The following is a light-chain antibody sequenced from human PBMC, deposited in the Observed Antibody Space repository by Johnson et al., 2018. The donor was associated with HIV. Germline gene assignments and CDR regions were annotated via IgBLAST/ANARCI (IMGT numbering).Light chain of an antibody. CDR1: IANIGNNY. J-gene: IGLJ1*01. V-gene: IGLV1-51*02. Sequence: QSVLTQPPSVSAAPGQRVTISCSGGIANIGNNYVSWYQQLPGTAPKLLIYEHNKRPSGIPDRFSGSKSGTSATLAISGLQTGDEADYYCGTWDSGPSAGVFGTRTKVTVL. CDR3: GTWDSGPSAGV. CDR2: EHN.